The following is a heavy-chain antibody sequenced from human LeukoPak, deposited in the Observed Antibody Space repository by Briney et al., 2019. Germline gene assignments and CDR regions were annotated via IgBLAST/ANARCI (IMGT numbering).Heavy chain of an antibody. J-gene: IGHJ1*01. CDR1: GYTFTKSY. CDR3: ARDHYGDEYFQH. V-gene: IGHV1-46*01. D-gene: IGHD4-17*01. Sequence: ASVKVSCKASGYTFTKSYIHWVRQAPGQRLEWMGLINPGGDNTDYAQNFQGRLTMTSDTSARTVYMELSSLRSEDTAVYYCARDHYGDEYFQHWGQGTLVTVSS. CDR2: INPGGDNT.